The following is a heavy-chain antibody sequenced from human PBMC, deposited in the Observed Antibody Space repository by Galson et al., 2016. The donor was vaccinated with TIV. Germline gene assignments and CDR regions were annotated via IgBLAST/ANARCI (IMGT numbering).Heavy chain of an antibody. D-gene: IGHD1-26*01. CDR1: GYGFVDYW. Sequence: QSGAEVKKPGESLKISCKHSGYGFVDYWIVWVRQRPGKGLEWMGIVYLGDSVTRYRPSFQGQVALSADKSSNTAYLQWSSLRASDTAMYYCARTAGGIDQWGQGTLVTVPS. CDR2: VYLGDSVT. J-gene: IGHJ4*02. CDR3: ARTAGGIDQ. V-gene: IGHV5-51*01.